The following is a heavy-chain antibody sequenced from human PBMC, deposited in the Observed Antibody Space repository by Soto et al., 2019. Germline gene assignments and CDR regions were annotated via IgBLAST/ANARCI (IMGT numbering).Heavy chain of an antibody. CDR2: ISYDGSNK. D-gene: IGHD6-19*01. CDR3: ARDAPSDGWLGYLDY. CDR1: GFTFSSYA. J-gene: IGHJ4*02. Sequence: QVQLVESGGGVVQPGRSLRVSCAASGFTFSSYAMHWVRQAPGKGLEWVAVISYDGSNKYYADSVKGRFTFSRDNSKTTLYLQMNSLRADVTAVYYCARDAPSDGWLGYLDYWGQGTLVTVAS. V-gene: IGHV3-30-3*01.